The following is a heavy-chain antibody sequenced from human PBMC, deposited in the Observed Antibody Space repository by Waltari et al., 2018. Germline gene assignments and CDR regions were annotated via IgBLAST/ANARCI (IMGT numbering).Heavy chain of an antibody. J-gene: IGHJ4*02. CDR3: AKDRVYYGSGRTFDY. CDR1: GFTFSSYG. Sequence: QVQLVESGGGVVQPGRSLRLSCAASGFTFSSYGMHWVRQAPGQGLEWVAVIWYDGSNKYYADSVKGRFTISRDNSKNTLYLQMNSLRAEDTAVYYCAKDRVYYGSGRTFDYWGQGTLVTVSS. D-gene: IGHD3-10*01. V-gene: IGHV3-33*06. CDR2: IWYDGSNK.